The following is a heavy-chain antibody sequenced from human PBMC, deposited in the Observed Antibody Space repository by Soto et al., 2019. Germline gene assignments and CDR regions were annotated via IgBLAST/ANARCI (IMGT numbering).Heavy chain of an antibody. CDR1: GYTLTELS. CDR3: ARTGVAAAVPLSSDAFDI. V-gene: IGHV1-24*01. CDR2: FDPEDGET. J-gene: IGHJ3*02. D-gene: IGHD6-13*01. Sequence: GASVKVSCKVSGYTLTELSMHWVRQAPGKGLEWMGGFDPEDGETIYAQKFQGRVTMTEDTSTDTAYMELSSLRSEDTAVYYCARTGVAAAVPLSSDAFDIWGQGTMVTVSS.